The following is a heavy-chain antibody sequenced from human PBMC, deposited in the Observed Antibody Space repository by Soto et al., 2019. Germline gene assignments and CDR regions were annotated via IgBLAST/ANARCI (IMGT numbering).Heavy chain of an antibody. J-gene: IGHJ4*02. Sequence: VKLLHSGAAVQKTGPSVKVSFKVFGGTFSSYAISWVLQAPGQWLEWMRWIIPIFGTANYAQKFKVRVTSTEVESTDTAYMDLNALRDDDNALYYFAGRLNENYPQCYWGQATLVTVYS. CDR1: GGTFSSYA. D-gene: IGHD1-7*01. CDR2: IIPIFGTA. CDR3: AGRLNENYPQCY. V-gene: IGHV1-69*01.